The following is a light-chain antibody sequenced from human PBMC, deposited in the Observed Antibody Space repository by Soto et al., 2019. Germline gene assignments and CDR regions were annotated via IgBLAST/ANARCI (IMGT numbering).Light chain of an antibody. J-gene: IGKJ1*01. CDR3: QQYNSYSRT. Sequence: DIQMTQCPSTLSASVGDRVTITCRGSQRSSSWLALYQQKPGKAPKLLIYEASSLESGVPSRCSRSGSGTEFTLTISSLQPDYFATYYCQQYNSYSRTFGQGTKVDIK. CDR1: QRSSSW. CDR2: EAS. V-gene: IGKV1-5*03.